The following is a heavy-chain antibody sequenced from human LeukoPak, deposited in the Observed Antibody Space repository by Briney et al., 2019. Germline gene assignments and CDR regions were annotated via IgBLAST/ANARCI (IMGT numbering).Heavy chain of an antibody. CDR1: GGSISSSSYY. Sequence: PSETLSLTCTVSGGSISSSSYYWGWIRQPPGKGLEWIGYIYYSGSTYYNPSLKSRVTISVDTSKNQFSLKLSSVTAADTAVYYCASPGFLRFLEWGGAEYFQHWGQGTLVTVSS. CDR3: ASPGFLRFLEWGGAEYFQH. V-gene: IGHV4-39*01. J-gene: IGHJ1*01. CDR2: IYYSGST. D-gene: IGHD3-3*01.